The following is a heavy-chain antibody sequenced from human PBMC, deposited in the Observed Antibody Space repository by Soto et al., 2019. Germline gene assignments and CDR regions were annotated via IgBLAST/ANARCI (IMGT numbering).Heavy chain of an antibody. CDR2: IYFRGNT. J-gene: IGHJ5*02. D-gene: IGHD6-13*01. V-gene: IGHV4-39*01. CDR1: GDSINSDKYY. Sequence: SSETLSLTCSVSGDSINSDKYYWGWIRQPPGKGLEWIGSIYFRGNTYYNPSLQTRVTISLDTSKNQFSLKLSSVTAADTAVYYCARALIAAAGTEPPRWFDPWGQGTLVTVSS. CDR3: ARALIAAAGTEPPRWFDP.